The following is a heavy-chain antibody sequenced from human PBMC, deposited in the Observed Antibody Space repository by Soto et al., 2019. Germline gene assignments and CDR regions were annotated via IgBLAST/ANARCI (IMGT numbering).Heavy chain of an antibody. V-gene: IGHV1-8*01. CDR3: AIEYSSGWYGGWY. CDR1: GYTFTSYD. D-gene: IGHD6-19*01. J-gene: IGHJ4*02. Sequence: QVQLVQSGAEVKKPGASVKVSCKASGYTFTSYDINWVRQATGQGLEWMGWMNPNSGNTGYAQKFQGRVTMTRNTAIRMAYMGLNSLRSEDMAVYYCAIEYSSGWYGGWYRGQGTLVIVSS. CDR2: MNPNSGNT.